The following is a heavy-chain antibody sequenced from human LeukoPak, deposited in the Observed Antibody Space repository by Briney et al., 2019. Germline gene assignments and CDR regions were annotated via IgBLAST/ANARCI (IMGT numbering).Heavy chain of an antibody. CDR3: ARGPSSNWSGLDF. CDR1: GFSFSGHW. D-gene: IGHD6-13*01. Sequence: GGSLRLSCATSGFSFSGHWMHWARQLPGKGLVWVSRISPTGSTTSYADSVKGRFTVSRDNAKNTLYLQVNNLRAEDTAVYYCARGPSSNWSGLDFWGQGTLLTVSS. CDR2: ISPTGSTT. J-gene: IGHJ4*02. V-gene: IGHV3-74*01.